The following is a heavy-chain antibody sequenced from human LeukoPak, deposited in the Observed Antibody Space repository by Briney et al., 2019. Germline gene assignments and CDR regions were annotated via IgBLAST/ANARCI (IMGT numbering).Heavy chain of an antibody. Sequence: PETLSLTCTVSAGSISIYYWTWIRQPPGKGREWIGYIYYSGSTNYNPSLKSRVTISVDTSKNQFSLKLNSVTAADTAMYYCARQYSNSWYHGRYFDDWGQGTLVTVSS. J-gene: IGHJ4*02. CDR2: IYYSGST. CDR3: ARQYSNSWYHGRYFDD. CDR1: AGSISIYY. V-gene: IGHV4-59*01. D-gene: IGHD6-13*01.